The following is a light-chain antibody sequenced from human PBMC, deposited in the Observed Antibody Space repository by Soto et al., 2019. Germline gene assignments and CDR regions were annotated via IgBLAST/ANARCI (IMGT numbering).Light chain of an antibody. V-gene: IGKV3-15*01. J-gene: IGKJ5*01. CDR1: QSVSSD. Sequence: EIVMTQSPATLSVSPGARAPLSCRASQSVSSDLAWYHQKPGQAPRLLIYGASTRATGIPARFSGSGSGTEFTLSINSLQSEDFATYYCQQYNSYSITFGQGTRLEIK. CDR3: QQYNSYSIT. CDR2: GAS.